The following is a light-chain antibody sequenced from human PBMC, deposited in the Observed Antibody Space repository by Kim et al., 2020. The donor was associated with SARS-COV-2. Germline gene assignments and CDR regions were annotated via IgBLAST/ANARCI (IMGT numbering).Light chain of an antibody. CDR1: QGISSW. Sequence: DIQMTQPPPLVPASVGDTVTITCRASQGISSWLAWYQQKPEKALKSLIYAESSLQSGVPSRFSGSGSGTDFTLTINSLQPEGFSTYFCQQYDSYPRTFGQGTKVDIK. CDR2: AES. J-gene: IGKJ1*01. CDR3: QQYDSYPRT. V-gene: IGKV1D-16*01.